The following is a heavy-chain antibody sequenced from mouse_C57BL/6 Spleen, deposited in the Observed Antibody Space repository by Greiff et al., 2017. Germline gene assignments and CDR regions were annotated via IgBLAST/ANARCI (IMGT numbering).Heavy chain of an antibody. Sequence: QVQLKQSGAELVKPGASVKLSCKASGYTFTEYTIHWVKQRSGQGLEWIGWFYPGSGSIKYNEKFKDKATLTADKSSSTVYMELSRLTSEDSAVYFCARHEREGHYGNPWWFAYWGQGTLVTVSA. CDR3: ARHEREGHYGNPWWFAY. CDR1: GYTFTEYT. J-gene: IGHJ3*01. CDR2: FYPGSGSI. D-gene: IGHD2-1*01. V-gene: IGHV1-62-2*01.